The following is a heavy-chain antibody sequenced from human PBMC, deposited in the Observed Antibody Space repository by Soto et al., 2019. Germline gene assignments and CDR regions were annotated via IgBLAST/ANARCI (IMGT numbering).Heavy chain of an antibody. CDR1: GFTVSHNY. V-gene: IGHV3-53*01. CDR2: VYASGST. Sequence: GGSLRLSCAASGFTVSHNYMSWVRQAPGRGLEWVSVVYASGSTYYADSVKGRFTISRDDSKNTLYLQMNSLRAEDTAVYYCARGITGTTFDYWGQGTLVTVSS. D-gene: IGHD1-20*01. CDR3: ARGITGTTFDY. J-gene: IGHJ4*02.